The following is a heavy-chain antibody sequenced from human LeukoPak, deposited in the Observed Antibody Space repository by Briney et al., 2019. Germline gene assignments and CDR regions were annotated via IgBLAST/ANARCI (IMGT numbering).Heavy chain of an antibody. CDR1: GGTFSSYA. CDR3: ARAGYCSSTSCIPDAFDI. Sequence: SVKVSCKASGGTFSSYAISWVRQAPGQGLEWMGGIIAIFGTANYAQKFQDRVTITADESRSTGYMELSSLRSEDTAVYYCARAGYCSSTSCIPDAFDIWGQGTRVTVSS. D-gene: IGHD2-2*01. CDR2: IIAIFGTA. V-gene: IGHV1-69*13. J-gene: IGHJ3*02.